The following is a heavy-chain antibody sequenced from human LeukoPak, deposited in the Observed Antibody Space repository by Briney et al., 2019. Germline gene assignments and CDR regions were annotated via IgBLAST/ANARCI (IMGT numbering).Heavy chain of an antibody. D-gene: IGHD5-12*01. CDR3: ARDLQYGGYGVDY. CDR1: GYTFTGYY. J-gene: IGHJ4*02. CDR2: INPNSGGT. Sequence: ASVKVSCEASGYTFTGYYMHWVRQAPGQGLEWMGWINPNSGGTNYAQKFQGRVTMTRDTSISTAYMELSRLRSDDTAVYYCARDLQYGGYGVDYWGQGTLVTVSS. V-gene: IGHV1-2*02.